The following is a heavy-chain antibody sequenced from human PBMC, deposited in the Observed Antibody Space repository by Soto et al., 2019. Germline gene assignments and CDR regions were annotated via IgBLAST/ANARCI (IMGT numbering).Heavy chain of an antibody. Sequence: ASVKVSCKASGGTFSSYAISWVRQAPGQGLGWMGGIIPIFGTANYAQKFQGRVTITADESTSTAYMELSSLRSEDTAVYYCASSRDGYPLPIDYFDYWGQGTLVTVSS. CDR1: GGTFSSYA. V-gene: IGHV1-69*13. J-gene: IGHJ4*02. D-gene: IGHD2-21*01. CDR3: ASSRDGYPLPIDYFDY. CDR2: IIPIFGTA.